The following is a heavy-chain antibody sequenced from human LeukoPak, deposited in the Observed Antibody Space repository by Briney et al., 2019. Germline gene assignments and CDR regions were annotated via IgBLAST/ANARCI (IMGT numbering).Heavy chain of an antibody. D-gene: IGHD5/OR15-5a*01. V-gene: IGHV4-34*01. J-gene: IGHJ4*02. Sequence: KSSETLSLTCAVYGGSFSGYYWSWIRQPPGKGLEWIGEINHSGSTNYNPSLKSRVTISVDTSKNQFSLKLSSVTAADTAVYYCARGSTLFYAGARGYHDYWGQGTLVTVSS. CDR1: GGSFSGYY. CDR3: ARGSTLFYAGARGYHDY. CDR2: INHSGST.